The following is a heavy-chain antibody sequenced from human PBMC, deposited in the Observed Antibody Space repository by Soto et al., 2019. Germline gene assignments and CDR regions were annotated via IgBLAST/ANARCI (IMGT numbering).Heavy chain of an antibody. V-gene: IGHV1-18*04. Sequence: GASVKVSCKASGYTFINNAITWVRQAPGQGLEWMGWISTENGNTNYAQNLQGRVILTRDRSTNTAYMELRSLRPEDTATYYCARDSSSGTFANWGQGALVTVSS. CDR1: GYTFINNA. J-gene: IGHJ4*02. CDR3: ARDSSSGTFAN. D-gene: IGHD3-22*01. CDR2: ISTENGNT.